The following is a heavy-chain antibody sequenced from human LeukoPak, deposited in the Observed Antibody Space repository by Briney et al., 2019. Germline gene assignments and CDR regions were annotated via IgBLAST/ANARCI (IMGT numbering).Heavy chain of an antibody. CDR3: ARVSRRYSSSWGIDY. CDR1: GYTFTGYY. V-gene: IGHV1-2*02. Sequence: ASVKVSCKASGYTFTGYYMHWVRQAPGQGLEWMGWINPNSGGTNYAQKFQGRVTMTRDTSISTAYMELSRLRSDDTAVYYCARVSRRYSSSWGIDYWGQGTLVTVSS. J-gene: IGHJ4*02. CDR2: INPNSGGT. D-gene: IGHD6-13*01.